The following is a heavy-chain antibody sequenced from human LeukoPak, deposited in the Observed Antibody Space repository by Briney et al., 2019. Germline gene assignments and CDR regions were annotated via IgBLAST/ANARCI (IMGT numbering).Heavy chain of an antibody. CDR1: GVSISIYY. J-gene: IGHJ4*02. Sequence: SETLSLTCTVSGVSISIYYWSWIRQPPGKGLEWIGYIYNSGSTSYNPSLKSRATISADTSKNQFSLKLSSVTAADTAVYYCAAGHVSADYWGQGTLVTVSS. D-gene: IGHD3-16*01. CDR3: AAGHVSADY. V-gene: IGHV4-59*01. CDR2: IYNSGST.